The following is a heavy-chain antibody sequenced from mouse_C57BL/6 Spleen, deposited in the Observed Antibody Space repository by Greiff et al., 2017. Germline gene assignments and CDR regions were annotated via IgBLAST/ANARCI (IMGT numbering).Heavy chain of an antibody. Sequence: EVQVVESGGGLVKPGGSLKLSCAASGFTFSSYAMSWVRQTPEKRLEWVATISDGGSYTYYPDNVKGRFTISRDNAKNNLYLQMSHLKSEDTAMDYCARSLIYYGNYGYFDVWGTGTTVTVSS. CDR1: GFTFSSYA. CDR3: ARSLIYYGNYGYFDV. CDR2: ISDGGSYT. D-gene: IGHD2-1*01. J-gene: IGHJ1*03. V-gene: IGHV5-4*01.